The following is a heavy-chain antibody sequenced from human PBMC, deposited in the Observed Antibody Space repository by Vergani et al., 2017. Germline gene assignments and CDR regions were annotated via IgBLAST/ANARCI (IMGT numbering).Heavy chain of an antibody. CDR3: AMLEWLVLLSGSHWYFDL. J-gene: IGHJ2*01. CDR2: INHSGST. CDR1: GGSFSGYY. Sequence: QVQLQQWGAGLLKPSETLSLTCAVYGGSFSGYYWSWIRQPPGKGLEWIGEINHSGSTNYNPSLKSRVTISVDTSKNQCSLKLSFVTAADTAGYYCAMLEWLVLLSGSHWYFDLWGRGTLVTVSS. D-gene: IGHD3-3*01. V-gene: IGHV4-34*01.